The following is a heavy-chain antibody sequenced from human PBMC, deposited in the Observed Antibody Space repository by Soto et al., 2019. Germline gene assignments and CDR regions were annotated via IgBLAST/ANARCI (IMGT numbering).Heavy chain of an antibody. Sequence: QVQLVQSGAEVKKPGASVKVSCKASGYTFTSYDITWVRQAPGQGLEWMGWINTDNGSTTYAQKFQDRVTMTTDTSAKTAYMELRSLRSDDTAVYYCARSPAVRDKWIDLWGQGTLVSVSS. D-gene: IGHD2-2*01. CDR1: GYTFTSYD. CDR2: INTDNGST. J-gene: IGHJ5*02. V-gene: IGHV1-18*04. CDR3: ARSPAVRDKWIDL.